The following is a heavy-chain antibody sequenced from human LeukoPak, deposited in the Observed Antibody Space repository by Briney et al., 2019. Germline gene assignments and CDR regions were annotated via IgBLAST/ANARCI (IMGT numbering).Heavy chain of an antibody. Sequence: GGSLRLSCEASGFSFSNYFISWIRQAPGKGLDWVGYITNSGRSTNYADAVKGRFTISRDNAKKSVYLEMTDLRAEDNAVYYCAREASGNYHVFDSWGQGTLVTVSS. CDR2: ITNSGRST. CDR1: GFSFSNYF. J-gene: IGHJ4*02. V-gene: IGHV3-11*04. D-gene: IGHD1-26*01. CDR3: AREASGNYHVFDS.